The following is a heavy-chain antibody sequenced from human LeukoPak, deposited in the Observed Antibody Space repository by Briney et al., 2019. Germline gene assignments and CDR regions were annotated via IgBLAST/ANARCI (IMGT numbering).Heavy chain of an antibody. J-gene: IGHJ4*02. CDR1: GFTFSGYT. D-gene: IGHD3-22*01. CDR3: ARDFYDSSGYYYDY. CDR2: ISATGDRT. V-gene: IGHV3-23*01. Sequence: GWSLRLSCAASGFTFSGYTMSWVRQAPEKGLEWISAISATGDRTYYAESVKGRFTISRDNSKNTMYLQMNSLRAEDTALYYCARDFYDSSGYYYDYWGLGTLVTVSS.